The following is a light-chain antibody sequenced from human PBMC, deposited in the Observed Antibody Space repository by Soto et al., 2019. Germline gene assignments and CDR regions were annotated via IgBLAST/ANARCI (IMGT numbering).Light chain of an antibody. CDR2: DAS. J-gene: IGKJ1*01. CDR3: QQYNSYPT. Sequence: DIQMTQSPSFLSASVGDRVTLTCRASQGISSYLAWYQQKPGKAPKLLIYDASSLESGVPSRFSGSGSGTEFTLTISSLQPDDFATYYCQQYNSYPTFGQGTKVDIK. V-gene: IGKV1-5*01. CDR1: QGISSY.